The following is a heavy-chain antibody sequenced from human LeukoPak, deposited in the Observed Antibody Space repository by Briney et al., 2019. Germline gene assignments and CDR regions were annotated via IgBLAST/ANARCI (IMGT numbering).Heavy chain of an antibody. Sequence: SGGSLRLSCAASGFTFDDYAMHWVRQAPGKGLEWVSLISWDGGSTYHADSVKGRFTIFRDNSKNSLYLQMNSLRAEDTALYYCAKDAGGGNYYDSSGYWGLDYWGQGTLVTVSS. J-gene: IGHJ4*02. CDR1: GFTFDDYA. D-gene: IGHD3-22*01. V-gene: IGHV3-43D*03. CDR2: ISWDGGST. CDR3: AKDAGGGNYYDSSGYWGLDY.